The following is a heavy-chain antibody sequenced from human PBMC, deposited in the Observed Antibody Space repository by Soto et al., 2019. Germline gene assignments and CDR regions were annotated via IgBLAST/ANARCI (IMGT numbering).Heavy chain of an antibody. Sequence: GGSLRLSCAASGFTFSSYGMHWVRQAPGKGLEWVAVIWYDGSNKYYADSVKGRFTISRDNSKNTLYLQMNSLRAEDTAVYYCARELDSSSWGVLGYWGQGTLVTVSS. V-gene: IGHV3-33*01. J-gene: IGHJ4*02. CDR2: IWYDGSNK. CDR3: ARELDSSSWGVLGY. CDR1: GFTFSSYG. D-gene: IGHD6-13*01.